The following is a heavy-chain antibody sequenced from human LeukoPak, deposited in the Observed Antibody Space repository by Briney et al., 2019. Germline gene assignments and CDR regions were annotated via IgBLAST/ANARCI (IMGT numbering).Heavy chain of an antibody. CDR2: IYSGGDT. Sequence: PGGSLRLSCAASGLTVTSNYVSWIRQAPGKGLEWVSVIYSGGDTYYADSVKGRFTISRDNSKNTLYLQMNSLRAEDTAVYYCARPGYSTGAFDYWGQGTLVTVSS. V-gene: IGHV3-53*01. CDR1: GLTVTSNY. CDR3: ARPGYSTGAFDY. J-gene: IGHJ4*02. D-gene: IGHD6-25*01.